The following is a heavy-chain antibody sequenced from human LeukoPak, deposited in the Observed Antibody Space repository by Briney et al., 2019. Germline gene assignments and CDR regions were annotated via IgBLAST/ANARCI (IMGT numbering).Heavy chain of an antibody. Sequence: GGSLRLSCAASGLTFSSNWMHWVRRAPGKGLVWVSRINSDGSNTNYADSVKGRFTISRDNDKNTLYLQMNSLRAEDTAVYYCAREVCATRFDYWGKGTLVT. V-gene: IGHV3-74*01. J-gene: IGHJ4*02. D-gene: IGHD1-26*01. CDR3: AREVCATRFDY. CDR2: INSDGSNT. CDR1: GLTFSSNW.